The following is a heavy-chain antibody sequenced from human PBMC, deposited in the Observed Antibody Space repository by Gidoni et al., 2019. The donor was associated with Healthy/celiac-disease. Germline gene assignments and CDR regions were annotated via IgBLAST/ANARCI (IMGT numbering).Heavy chain of an antibody. CDR3: ARNRRWVAVAGTDWGFQH. J-gene: IGHJ1*01. V-gene: IGHV4-34*01. D-gene: IGHD6-19*01. CDR2: INHSGST. CDR1: GGSFSGYY. Sequence: QVQLQQWGAGLLKPSETLSLTCAVYGGSFSGYYWSWIRQPPGKGLEWIGEINHSGSTNYNPSLKSRVTISVDTSKNHFSLKLSSVTAADTAVYYCARNRRWVAVAGTDWGFQHWGQGTLVTVSS.